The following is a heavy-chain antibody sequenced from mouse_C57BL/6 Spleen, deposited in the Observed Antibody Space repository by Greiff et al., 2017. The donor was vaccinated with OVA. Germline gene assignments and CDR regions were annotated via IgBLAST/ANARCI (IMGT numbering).Heavy chain of an antibody. J-gene: IGHJ3*01. CDR1: GYTFTSYW. D-gene: IGHD4-1*01. V-gene: IGHV1-50*01. CDR3: ATLTAWFAY. Sequence: VKLQQPGAELVKPGASVKLSCKASGYTFTSYWMQWVKQRPGQGLEWIGEIDPSDSYTNYNQKFKGKATLTVDTSSSTAYMQLSSLTSEDSAVYYCATLTAWFAYWGQGTLVTVSA. CDR2: IDPSDSYT.